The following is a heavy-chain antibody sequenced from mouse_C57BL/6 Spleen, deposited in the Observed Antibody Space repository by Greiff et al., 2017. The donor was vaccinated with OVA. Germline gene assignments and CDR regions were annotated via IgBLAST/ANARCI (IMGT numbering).Heavy chain of an antibody. J-gene: IGHJ1*03. CDR1: GFTFSSYG. CDR3: ARHRDGSSFRYFDV. CDR2: ISSGGSYT. Sequence: EVQLVESGGDLVKPGGSLKLSCAASGFTFSSYGMSWVRQTPDKRLEWVATISSGGSYTYYPDSVKGRFTISRDNAKNTLYLQMSSLKSEDTAMYYCARHRDGSSFRYFDVWGTGTTVTVSS. D-gene: IGHD1-1*01. V-gene: IGHV5-6*01.